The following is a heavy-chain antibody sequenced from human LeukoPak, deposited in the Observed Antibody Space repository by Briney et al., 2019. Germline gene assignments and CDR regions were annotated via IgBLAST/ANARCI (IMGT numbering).Heavy chain of an antibody. J-gene: IGHJ4*02. CDR3: ARDPGYDSSGYYPD. CDR2: MNPNSGNT. Sequence: ASVKVSCKASGYTFTSYDINWVRQATGQGLEWMGWMNPNSGNTGYAQKFQGRVTMTRSTSISTAYMELSSLRSEDTAVYYCARDPGYDSSGYYPDWGQGTLVTVSS. CDR1: GYTFTSYD. V-gene: IGHV1-8*01. D-gene: IGHD3-22*01.